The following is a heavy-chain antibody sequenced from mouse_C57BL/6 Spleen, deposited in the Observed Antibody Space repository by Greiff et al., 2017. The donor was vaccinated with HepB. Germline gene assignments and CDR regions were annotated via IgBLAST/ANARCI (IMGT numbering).Heavy chain of an antibody. CDR1: GYAFTNYL. J-gene: IGHJ2*01. V-gene: IGHV1-54*01. CDR3: ARRELGRGYFDY. D-gene: IGHD4-1*01. CDR2: INPGSGGT. Sequence: VQLQQSGAELVRPGTSVKVSCKASGYAFTNYLIEWVKQRPGQGLEWIGVINPGSGGTNYNEKFKGKATLTADKSSSTAYMQLSSLTSEDSAVYFCARRELGRGYFDYWGQGTTLTVSS.